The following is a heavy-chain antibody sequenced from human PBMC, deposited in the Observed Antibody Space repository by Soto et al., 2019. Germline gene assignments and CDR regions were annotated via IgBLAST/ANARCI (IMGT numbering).Heavy chain of an antibody. V-gene: IGHV4-4*02. CDR2: VHISGHS. CDR3: AGVRQGCSANNCYFDP. J-gene: IGHJ5*01. CDR1: GGSVRAPDW. Sequence: SETLSLTCTLSGGSVRAPDWWNWVRQSPDKGLEWIAEVHISGHSNYNPSLRSRVSVSIDRSKNQFYLNLNSGTAADTAIYYCAGVRQGCSANNCYFDPWGQGTQVTVYS. D-gene: IGHD1-1*01.